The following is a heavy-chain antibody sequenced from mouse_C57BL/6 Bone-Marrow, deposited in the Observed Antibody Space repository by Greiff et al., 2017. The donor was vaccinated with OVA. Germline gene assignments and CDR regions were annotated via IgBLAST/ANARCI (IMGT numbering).Heavy chain of an antibody. CDR2: IDPENGDT. CDR3: TTDGYLAWFAY. V-gene: IGHV14-4*01. J-gene: IGHJ3*01. CDR1: GFNIKDDY. D-gene: IGHD2-3*01. Sequence: VHVKQSGAELVRPGASVKLSCTASGFNIKDDYMHWVKPRPQQGMGWIGGIDPENGDTEYGSKFQVKATITSATTPHTAYLQLSSLTSEDTSVYYCTTDGYLAWFAYWGQGTLVTVSA.